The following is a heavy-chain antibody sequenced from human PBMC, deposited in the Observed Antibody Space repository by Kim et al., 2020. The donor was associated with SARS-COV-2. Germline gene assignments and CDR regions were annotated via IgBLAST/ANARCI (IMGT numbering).Heavy chain of an antibody. D-gene: IGHD3-22*01. V-gene: IGHV3-15*01. J-gene: IGHJ6*01. Sequence: GGSLRLSCAASGFTFSNAWMSWVRQAPGKGLEWVGRIKSSVIAAKTDYSVSVKGTFTISNADTTHTLYLHMKSLKTEATALYYCTANPPSYNYYATPYY. CDR2: IKSSVIAAKT. CDR1: GFTFSNAW. CDR3: TANPPSYNYYATPYY.